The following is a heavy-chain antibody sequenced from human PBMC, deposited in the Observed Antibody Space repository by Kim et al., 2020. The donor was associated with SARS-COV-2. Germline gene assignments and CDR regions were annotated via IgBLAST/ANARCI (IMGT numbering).Heavy chain of an antibody. D-gene: IGHD1-1*01. V-gene: IGHV1-58*01. CDR3: AAAPGTIGAFDI. Sequence: NDAPNYQERVTITRDTSTSPVYLEARSLRSNDTAVYYCAAAPGTIGAFDIWGQGTLVTVSS. J-gene: IGHJ3*02.